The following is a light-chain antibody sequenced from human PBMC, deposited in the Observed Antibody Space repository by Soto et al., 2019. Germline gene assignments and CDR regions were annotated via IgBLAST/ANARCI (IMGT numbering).Light chain of an antibody. CDR2: EVS. CDR3: SAYTTSNTWV. CDR1: SSDIGSYNY. J-gene: IGLJ3*02. V-gene: IGLV2-14*01. Sequence: QSALTQPASVSGSPGQSITISCTGTSSDIGSYNYLSWYQHHPGKTPRLIIFEVSHRPSGISDRFSASKSANTASLTISGRLAEDEARDYCSAYTTSNTWVFGGGTQLTVL.